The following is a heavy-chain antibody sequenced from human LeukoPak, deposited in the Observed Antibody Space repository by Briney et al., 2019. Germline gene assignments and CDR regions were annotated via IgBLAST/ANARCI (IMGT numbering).Heavy chain of an antibody. CDR2: INSSSSDI. CDR3: ARGPQQLPYNCYYMDV. Sequence: GGSLRLSCAASGFTFSSYSMSWVRQAPGKGLEWVSSINSSSSDIYYADSVKGRFTISRDNAKNSLFLQMNSLRAEDTAVYYFARGPQQLPYNCYYMDVWGKGTTVTVSS. CDR1: GFTFSSYS. D-gene: IGHD6-13*01. V-gene: IGHV3-21*01. J-gene: IGHJ6*03.